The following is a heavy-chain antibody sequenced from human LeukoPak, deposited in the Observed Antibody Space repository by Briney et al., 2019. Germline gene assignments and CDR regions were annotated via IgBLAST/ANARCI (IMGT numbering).Heavy chain of an antibody. J-gene: IGHJ5*02. V-gene: IGHV3-23*01. D-gene: IGHD6-13*01. CDR3: AKDRWEPRWWDSSSWYDWFDP. CDR1: GFTFSSYA. Sequence: PGGSLRLSCAASGFTFSSYAMSWVRQAPGKGLEWVSAISGSGGSTYYADSVKGRFTISRDNSKNTLYLQMNSLRAEDTAVYYCAKDRWEPRWWDSSSWYDWFDPWGQGTPVTVSS. CDR2: ISGSGGST.